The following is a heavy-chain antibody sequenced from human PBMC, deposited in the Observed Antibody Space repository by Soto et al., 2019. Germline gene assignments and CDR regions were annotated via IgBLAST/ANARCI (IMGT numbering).Heavy chain of an antibody. CDR1: GFTFDDYG. V-gene: IGHV3-20*03. D-gene: IGHD3-9*01. Sequence: EVQMVECGGGVVRPGGSLRLSYAASGFTFDDYGMSWVSQAPGNGLEWVSGINWNGGSTGYADSVKGRFTISRDNAKNSLYLQMNSLRAEDTAFYYCARVHNVLRYFDWLLYYYFDYSGQGTLVSVSS. J-gene: IGHJ4*02. CDR2: INWNGGST. CDR3: ARVHNVLRYFDWLLYYYFDY.